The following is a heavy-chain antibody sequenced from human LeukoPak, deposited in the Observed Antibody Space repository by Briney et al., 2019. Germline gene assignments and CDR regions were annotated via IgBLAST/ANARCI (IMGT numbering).Heavy chain of an antibody. D-gene: IGHD3-22*01. J-gene: IGHJ4*02. CDR3: ATEKFYDSSGFVPFDY. CDR2: IIPIFGTA. Sequence: GASVKVSCKASRGTFSNYAISWVRQAPGQGLEWMGGIIPIFGTANYAQKFQGRVTITADESTSTAYMELSSLRSEDTAVYYCATEKFYDSSGFVPFDYWGQGTLVTVSS. CDR1: RGTFSNYA. V-gene: IGHV1-69*13.